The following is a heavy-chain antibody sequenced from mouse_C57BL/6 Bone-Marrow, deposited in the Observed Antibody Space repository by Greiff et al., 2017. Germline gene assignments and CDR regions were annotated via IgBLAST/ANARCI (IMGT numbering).Heavy chain of an antibody. CDR3: AREDYYWFAY. V-gene: IGHV1-64*01. J-gene: IGHJ3*01. Sequence: QVQLQQPGAELVKPGASVKLSCKASGYTFTSYWMHWVKQRPGQGLEWIGMIHPNSGSTNYNEKFKSKATLTVDKSSSTAYMQLSSLTSEDSAVYDCAREDYYWFAYWGQGTLVTVSA. CDR2: IHPNSGST. CDR1: GYTFTSYW. D-gene: IGHD1-1*01.